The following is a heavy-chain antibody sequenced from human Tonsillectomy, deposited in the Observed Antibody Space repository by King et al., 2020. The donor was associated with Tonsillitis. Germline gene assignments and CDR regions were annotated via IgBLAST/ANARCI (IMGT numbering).Heavy chain of an antibody. J-gene: IGHJ4*02. V-gene: IGHV3-7*03. D-gene: IGHD3-3*01. CDR2: IKQDEREK. Sequence: VQLVESGGGLVQPGGSLRLSCAASGFTLSSYWMSWVRQAPGKGLEWVANIKQDEREKNCVDSVKGRFTISRDNAMNSLYLQMNSLRAEDTAVYYCASIRALARGNNWYDSVDYWCQPTLVTVCS. CDR3: ASIRALARGNNWYDSVDY. CDR1: GFTLSSYW.